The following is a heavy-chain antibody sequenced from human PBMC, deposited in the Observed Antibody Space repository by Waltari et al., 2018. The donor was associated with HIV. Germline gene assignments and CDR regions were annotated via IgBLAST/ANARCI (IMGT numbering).Heavy chain of an antibody. D-gene: IGHD2-15*01. Sequence: EVQLLGSGGGLVQPGGSLRLSCAASGFTFSSSAMRWVRQAPGKGLEWVSTISGSGDSTYYADSVKGRFTISRDNSKNTVYLQMNSLRAEDSAVYYCAKARALVVVAATNYWGQGTLVTVSS. CDR3: AKARALVVVAATNY. J-gene: IGHJ4*02. CDR1: GFTFSSSA. V-gene: IGHV3-23*01. CDR2: ISGSGDST.